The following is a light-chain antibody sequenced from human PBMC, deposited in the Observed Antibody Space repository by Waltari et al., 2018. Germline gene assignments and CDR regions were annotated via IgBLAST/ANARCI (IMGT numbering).Light chain of an antibody. CDR1: QNILYSSNNKNYKNY. J-gene: IGKJ4*01. Sequence: DIVMTQSPDSLAVSLGEWATINCKSSQNILYSSNNKNYKNYLAWYQQKPGQPPKLLINWATTRESGVPDRFSGSGSGTDFTLTISSLQTEDVAVYYCQQHYSAPLTFGGGTKVEIK. CDR3: QQHYSAPLT. V-gene: IGKV4-1*01. CDR2: WAT.